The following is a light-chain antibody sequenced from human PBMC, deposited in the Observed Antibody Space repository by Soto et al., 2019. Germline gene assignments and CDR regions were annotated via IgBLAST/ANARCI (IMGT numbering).Light chain of an antibody. V-gene: IGKV1-27*01. CDR3: QKYNGAPFT. Sequence: DIQMTQSPSSLSASVGDRVTITCRASQGIANYLAWYQQKPGKVPKLLIYAASTLEPGVPSRFSGSGFGTDFTLSISSLQPEDFATYYCQKYNGAPFTFGPGPKVDIK. CDR1: QGIANY. CDR2: AAS. J-gene: IGKJ3*01.